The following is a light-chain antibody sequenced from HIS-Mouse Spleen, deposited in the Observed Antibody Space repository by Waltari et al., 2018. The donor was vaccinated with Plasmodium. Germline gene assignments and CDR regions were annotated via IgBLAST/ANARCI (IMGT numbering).Light chain of an antibody. CDR3: SSYAGSNNHWV. Sequence: QSALTQPPSASGSPGQSVTISCTGTSSDVGGYNYVSWYQQHPGKAPKLMIYEVSKRPSGVPDRFSGSKSGNTASLTVSVLQAEDEAEYYCSSYAGSNNHWVFGGGTKLTVL. CDR1: SSDVGGYNY. V-gene: IGLV2-8*01. J-gene: IGLJ3*02. CDR2: EVS.